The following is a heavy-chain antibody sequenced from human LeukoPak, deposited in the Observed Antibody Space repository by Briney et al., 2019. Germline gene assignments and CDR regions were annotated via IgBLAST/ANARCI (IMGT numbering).Heavy chain of an antibody. CDR1: PGSIGGYY. CDR3: ARHRVAAGRGLDY. J-gene: IGHJ4*02. CDR2: INHSGST. D-gene: IGHD6-13*01. Sequence: SETLSLTCSVSPGSIGGYYWSWIRQPPGKGLEWIGEINHSGSTNYNPSLKSRVTISVDTSKNQFSLKLSSVTAADTAVYYCARHRVAAGRGLDYWGQGTLVTVSS. V-gene: IGHV4-34*01.